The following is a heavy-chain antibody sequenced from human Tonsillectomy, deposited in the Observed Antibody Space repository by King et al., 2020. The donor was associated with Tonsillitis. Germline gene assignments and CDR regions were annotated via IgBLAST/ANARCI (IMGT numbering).Heavy chain of an antibody. V-gene: IGHV1-69*01. J-gene: IGHJ5*01. CDR1: GGTFRNFT. CDR2: FIPMFDSP. CDR3: ARSPQTTVDDGGYCFDS. Sequence: VQLVESGAEVEKPGSSVKVSCKASGGTFRNFTFSWVRQAPGQGLEWMGAFIPMFDSPTYAPKFRSRVSFTAHESTSPVYMELIGLTSEDTAVYFRARSPQTTVDDGGYCFDSWGRGALVTVSS. D-gene: IGHD2-21*01.